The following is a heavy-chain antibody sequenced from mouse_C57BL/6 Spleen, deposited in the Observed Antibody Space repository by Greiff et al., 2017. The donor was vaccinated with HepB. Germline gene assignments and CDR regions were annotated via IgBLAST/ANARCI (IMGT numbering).Heavy chain of an antibody. J-gene: IGHJ1*03. V-gene: IGHV1-59*01. CDR3: ARAYYYGSSPHWYFDV. CDR2: IDPSDSYT. Sequence: VQLQQPGAELVRPGTSVKLSCKASGYTFTSYWMHWVKQRPGQGLEWIGVIDPSDSYTNYNQKFKGKATLTVDTSSSTAYMQLSSLTSEDSAVYYCARAYYYGSSPHWYFDVWGTGTTVTVSS. CDR1: GYTFTSYW. D-gene: IGHD1-1*01.